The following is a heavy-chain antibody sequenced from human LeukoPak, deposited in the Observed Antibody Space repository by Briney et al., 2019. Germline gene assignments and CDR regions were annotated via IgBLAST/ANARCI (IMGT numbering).Heavy chain of an antibody. Sequence: SETLSLTCTVSGGSISSHYWSWIRQPPGKGLEWIGYIYYSGSTDYNPSLKSRVTISVDTSKNQFSLKLSSVTAADTAVYYCARGDIVATIGDYFDYWGQGTLVTVSS. CDR3: ARGDIVATIGDYFDY. D-gene: IGHD5-12*01. J-gene: IGHJ4*02. V-gene: IGHV4-59*11. CDR2: IYYSGST. CDR1: GGSISSHY.